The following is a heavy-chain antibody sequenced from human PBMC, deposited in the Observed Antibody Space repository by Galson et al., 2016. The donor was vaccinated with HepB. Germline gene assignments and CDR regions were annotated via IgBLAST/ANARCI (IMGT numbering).Heavy chain of an antibody. CDR1: GFSVSSNY. Sequence: SLRLSCAASGFSVSSNYMSWVRQAPGKGLEWVAVINSVGGTSYADSEKGRFTITRDSSKNTLQLQMNSLRAEDTAVYYCARKTDSVGGGDYWGQGTLVTVSS. D-gene: IGHD3-10*01. CDR3: ARKTDSVGGGDY. J-gene: IGHJ4*02. V-gene: IGHV3-53*01. CDR2: INSVGGT.